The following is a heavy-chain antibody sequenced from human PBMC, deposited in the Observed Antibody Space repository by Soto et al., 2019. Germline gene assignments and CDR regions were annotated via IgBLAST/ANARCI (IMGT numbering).Heavy chain of an antibody. Sequence: SQTLSLTCAISGDSVSSNSAAWSWIRQSPSRGLEWLGRTYYRSKWFNHYAVSMQGRITINPDTSKNQFSLQLNSVTPEDTAVYYCARSGIEGALDYWGQGTLVTVSS. J-gene: IGHJ4*02. CDR1: GDSVSSNSAA. V-gene: IGHV6-1*01. CDR2: TYYRSKWFN. CDR3: ARSGIEGALDY. D-gene: IGHD1-26*01.